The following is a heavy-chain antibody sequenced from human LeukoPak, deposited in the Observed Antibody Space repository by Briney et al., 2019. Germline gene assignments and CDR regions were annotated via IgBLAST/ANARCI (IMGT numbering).Heavy chain of an antibody. CDR1: GGSISSYY. J-gene: IGHJ4*02. CDR2: IYYSGST. V-gene: IGHV4-59*01. CDR3: ARDDGYSYGYALFDY. Sequence: PSETLSLTCTVSGGSISSYYWSWIRQPPGKGLEWIGYIYYSGSTNYNPSLKSRVTISVDTSKNQFSLKLSSVTAADTAVYYCARDDGYSYGYALFDYWGQGTLVTVSS. D-gene: IGHD5-18*01.